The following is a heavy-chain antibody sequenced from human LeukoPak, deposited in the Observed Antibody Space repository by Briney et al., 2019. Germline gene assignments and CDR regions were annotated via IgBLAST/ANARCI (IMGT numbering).Heavy chain of an antibody. Sequence: GGSLRLSCAASAFTFSYYGMHWVRQAPGKGLEWVAFIRYDESKKFYGDSVKGRFTISRDNSKNTLYLQMNSLRTEDTAVYYCAKSHLPNAYSGTYYCDYWGQGTLVTVSS. D-gene: IGHD1-26*01. J-gene: IGHJ4*02. CDR3: AKSHLPNAYSGTYYCDY. CDR1: AFTFSYYG. V-gene: IGHV3-30*02. CDR2: IRYDESKK.